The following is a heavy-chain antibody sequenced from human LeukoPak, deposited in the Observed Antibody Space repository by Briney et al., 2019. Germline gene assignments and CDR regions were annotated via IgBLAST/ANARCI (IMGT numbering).Heavy chain of an antibody. V-gene: IGHV7-4-1*02. D-gene: IGHD6-6*01. CDR1: GYTFNTHS. CDR3: ARDRLISSSSGWGY. Sequence: GASVKVSCKASGYTFNTHSITWVRQAPGQGLEWLGWINADTGKPTYAQDFTGRFVFSLDTSVSTAYLQISSLKAEDTAVYYCARDRLISSSSGWGYWGQGTLVTVSS. CDR2: INADTGKP. J-gene: IGHJ4*02.